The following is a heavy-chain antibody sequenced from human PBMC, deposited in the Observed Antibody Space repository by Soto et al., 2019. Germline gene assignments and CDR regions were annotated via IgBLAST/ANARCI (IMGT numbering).Heavy chain of an antibody. Sequence: PSETLSLTCTVSGGSVSTTSSYWSWIRQPPGKGLEWIGYIHYSGSTNYNPSLKSRVTISVDTSKNQFSLKLSSVTAADTAVYYSERAWEHLYFDYWGQGTLVTVSS. CDR3: ERAWEHLYFDY. CDR2: IHYSGST. J-gene: IGHJ4*02. V-gene: IGHV4-61*01. D-gene: IGHD1-26*01. CDR1: GGSVSTTSSY.